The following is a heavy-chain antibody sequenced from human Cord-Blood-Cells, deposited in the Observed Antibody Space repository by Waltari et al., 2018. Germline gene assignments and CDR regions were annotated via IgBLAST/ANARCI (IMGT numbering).Heavy chain of an antibody. D-gene: IGHD1-26*01. CDR3: AKDKSGSYYWYFDL. J-gene: IGHJ2*01. Sequence: EVQLVESGGGLVQPGRSLRLSCAASGFTFDDYAMHWVRQAPGKGLEWVSGISWNSGSIGYVDSVKGRFTISRDNAKNSLYLQMNSLRAEDTALYYCAKDKSGSYYWYFDLWGRGTLVTVSS. V-gene: IGHV3-9*01. CDR2: ISWNSGSI. CDR1: GFTFDDYA.